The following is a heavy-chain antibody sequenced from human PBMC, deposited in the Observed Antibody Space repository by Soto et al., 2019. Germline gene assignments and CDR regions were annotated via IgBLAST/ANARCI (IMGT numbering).Heavy chain of an antibody. D-gene: IGHD5-12*01. CDR2: ISYDGTYK. CDR3: TRGGGYDFFDY. Sequence: QVQLVESGGGVVQPGRSLRLSGAASGFIISGYAMHWVRQAPGKGLEWVALISYDGTYKYYADSVKGRFTMSRDKSKNTLYLQMNSLRAEDTAVFYCTRGGGYDFFDYWGQGTLVTVSS. V-gene: IGHV3-30-3*01. CDR1: GFIISGYA. J-gene: IGHJ4*02.